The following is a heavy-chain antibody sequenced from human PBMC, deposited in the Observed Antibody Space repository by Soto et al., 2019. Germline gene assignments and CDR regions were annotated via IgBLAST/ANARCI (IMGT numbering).Heavy chain of an antibody. J-gene: IGHJ3*01. V-gene: IGHV3-30*18. Sequence: QVQLVESGGGVVQPGRSLRLSCAASGFTFSSYAMHWVRQAPGKGLEWVTLTSHDGTYKYYADPVKGRFTISRDNSNNTLYLQMNSLRPEDTAVYYCAKVFQQWLVGDALDLWGQGTMVTVSS. D-gene: IGHD6-19*01. CDR3: AKVFQQWLVGDALDL. CDR2: TSHDGTYK. CDR1: GFTFSSYA.